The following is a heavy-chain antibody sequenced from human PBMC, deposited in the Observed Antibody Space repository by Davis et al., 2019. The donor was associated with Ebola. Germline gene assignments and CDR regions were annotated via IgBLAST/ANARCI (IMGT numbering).Heavy chain of an antibody. CDR1: GFTFSSYG. Sequence: GESLKISCAASGFTFSSYGMHWVRQAPGKGLEWVAFIRYDGSNKYYADSVKGRFTISRDNSKNTLYLQMNSLRAEDTAVYYCARDRNWDFDYWGQGTLVTVSS. CDR2: IRYDGSNK. V-gene: IGHV3-30*02. CDR3: ARDRNWDFDY. D-gene: IGHD7-27*01. J-gene: IGHJ4*02.